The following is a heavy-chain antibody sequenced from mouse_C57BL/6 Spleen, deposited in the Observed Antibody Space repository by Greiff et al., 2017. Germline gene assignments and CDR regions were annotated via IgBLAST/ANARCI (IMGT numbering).Heavy chain of an antibody. CDR2: IRNKANGYTT. D-gene: IGHD1-1*01. CDR1: GFTFTDYY. V-gene: IGHV7-3*01. J-gene: IGHJ2*01. CDR3: ARSTTVVAPYFDY. Sequence: EVKLMESGGGLVQPGGSLSLSCAASGFTFTDYYMSWVRQPPGKALEWFGFIRNKANGYTTEYNASVKGRFTISSDNSQSILYLQMNALRAEDSATYYCARSTTVVAPYFDYWGQGTTLTVSS.